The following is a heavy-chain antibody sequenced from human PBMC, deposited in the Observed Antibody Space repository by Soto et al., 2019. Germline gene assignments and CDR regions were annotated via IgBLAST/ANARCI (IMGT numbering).Heavy chain of an antibody. J-gene: IGHJ6*02. V-gene: IGHV1-8*01. CDR2: MNPNSGNT. CDR1: GYTFTSYD. Sequence: ASVKVSCKASGYTFTSYDINWVGQATGQGLEWMGWMNPNSGNTGYAQKFQGRVTMTRNTSISTAYMELSSLRSEDTAVYYCARDSSGWYYYYYGMDVWGQGTTVTVS. D-gene: IGHD6-19*01. CDR3: ARDSSGWYYYYYGMDV.